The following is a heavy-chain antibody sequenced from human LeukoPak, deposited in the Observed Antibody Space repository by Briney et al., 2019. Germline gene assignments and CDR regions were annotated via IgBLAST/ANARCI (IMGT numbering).Heavy chain of an antibody. CDR3: ARGQIVVVVAGPYYYYYMDV. J-gene: IGHJ6*03. CDR2: INHSGST. CDR1: GGSFSGYY. Sequence: PSETLSLTCAVYGGSFSGYYWSWIRQPPGKGLEWIGEINHSGSTNYNPSLMSRVTISVDTSKNQFSLKLSSVTAADTAVYYCARGQIVVVVAGPYYYYYMDVWGKGTTVTVSS. V-gene: IGHV4-34*01. D-gene: IGHD2-15*01.